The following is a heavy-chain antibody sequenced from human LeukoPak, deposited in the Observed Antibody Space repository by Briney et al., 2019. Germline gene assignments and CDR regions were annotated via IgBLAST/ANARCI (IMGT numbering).Heavy chain of an antibody. Sequence: PSETLSLTCAVSGYSINSCYYWGWIRPPPGKGLEWIGSIYHSGSTYYAPSLKSRVTISVDTSKNQFSLKLSSVTAADTAVYYCARVGDYYGSDYWGQGTLVTVSS. CDR1: GYSINSCYY. CDR3: ARVGDYYGSDY. D-gene: IGHD3-10*01. V-gene: IGHV4-38-2*01. CDR2: IYHSGST. J-gene: IGHJ4*02.